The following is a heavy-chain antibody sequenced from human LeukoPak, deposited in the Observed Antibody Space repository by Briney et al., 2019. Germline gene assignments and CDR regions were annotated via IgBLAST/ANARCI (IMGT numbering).Heavy chain of an antibody. CDR2: IKQDGSEK. Sequence: GGSLRLSCAASGFTFSRYWLSWVRQAPGKGLEWVANIKQDGSEKYYVGSVKGRFTISRDNAKNSLYLQMNSLRAEDTAVYYCARDRILMVFAPYFDCWGQKSLVTVSS. J-gene: IGHJ4*02. CDR1: GFTFSRYW. V-gene: IGHV3-7*01. D-gene: IGHD2-8*01. CDR3: ARDRILMVFAPYFDC.